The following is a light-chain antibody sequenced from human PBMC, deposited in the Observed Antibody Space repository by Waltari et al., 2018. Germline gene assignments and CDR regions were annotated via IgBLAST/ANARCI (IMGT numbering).Light chain of an antibody. V-gene: IGLV2-14*03. Sequence: QSALTQPASVSGSPGQSITISCTGTSSDVGGYNYVSWYHQHPGKAPKLMIYDVSNRPSGVSNRCSGSKSGNTASLTISGLQAEDEADYYCSSYTSSSLRVFGGGTKLTVL. CDR1: SSDVGGYNY. J-gene: IGLJ2*01. CDR3: SSYTSSSLRV. CDR2: DVS.